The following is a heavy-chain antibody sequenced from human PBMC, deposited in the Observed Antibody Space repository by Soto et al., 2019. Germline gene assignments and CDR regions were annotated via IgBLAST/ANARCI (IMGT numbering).Heavy chain of an antibody. CDR2: IIPMFGTS. CDR3: AGGVRTGNYGMDV. Sequence: QLQLVQSGAEVKKPGSSVKVSCKASGGTFTNYAISWVRQAPGQGLEWMGAIIPMFGTSIYAQKSQGTVTITADDSTSTAYMELSSLRSEDPAVYYCAGGVRTGNYGMDVWGQGTTVTVSS. J-gene: IGHJ6*02. V-gene: IGHV1-69*01. CDR1: GGTFTNYA. D-gene: IGHD3-10*01.